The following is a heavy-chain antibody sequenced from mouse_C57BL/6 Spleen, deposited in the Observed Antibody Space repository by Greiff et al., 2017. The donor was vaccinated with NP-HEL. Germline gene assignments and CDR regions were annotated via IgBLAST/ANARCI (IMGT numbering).Heavy chain of an antibody. J-gene: IGHJ1*03. CDR2: ISSGSSTI. D-gene: IGHD4-1*01. CDR1: GFTFSDYG. CDR3: ARGILGRGYFDV. V-gene: IGHV5-17*01. Sequence: EVKVVESGGGLVKPGGSLKLSCAASGFTFSDYGMHWVRQAPEKGLEWVAYISSGSSTIYYADTVKGRFTISRDNAKNTLFLQMTSLRSEDTAMYYCARGILGRGYFDVWGTGTTVTVSS.